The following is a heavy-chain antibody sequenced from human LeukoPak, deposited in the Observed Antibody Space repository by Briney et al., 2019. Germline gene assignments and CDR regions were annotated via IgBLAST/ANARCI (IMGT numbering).Heavy chain of an antibody. V-gene: IGHV3-7*01. Sequence: GGSLRLSCAASGFTFSSYWMSWVRQAPGKGLEWVANIKQDGSEKYYVDSVKGRFTISRDNAKDSLYLQMNNLRAEDTAVYYCARDSPRLSGWLGHFDYWGQGTLVTVSS. D-gene: IGHD6-19*01. J-gene: IGHJ4*02. CDR2: IKQDGSEK. CDR3: ARDSPRLSGWLGHFDY. CDR1: GFTFSSYW.